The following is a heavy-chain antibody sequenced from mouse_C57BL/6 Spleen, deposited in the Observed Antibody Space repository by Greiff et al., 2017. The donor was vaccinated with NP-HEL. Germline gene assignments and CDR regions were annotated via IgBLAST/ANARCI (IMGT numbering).Heavy chain of an antibody. V-gene: IGHV1-9*01. CDR2: ILPGSGST. Sequence: QVQLQQSGAELMKPGASVKLSCKATGYTFTGYWIEWVKQRPGHGLEWIGEILPGSGSTNSNEKFKGKATFTADTSSNTAYMQLSSLTTEDSAIYYCATVVRLDFDVWGTGTTVTVSS. D-gene: IGHD1-1*01. CDR3: ATVVRLDFDV. J-gene: IGHJ1*03. CDR1: GYTFTGYW.